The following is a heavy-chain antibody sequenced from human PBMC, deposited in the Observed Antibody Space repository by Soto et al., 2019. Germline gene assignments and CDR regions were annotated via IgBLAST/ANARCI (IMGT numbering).Heavy chain of an antibody. V-gene: IGHV1-69*01. CDR2: IIPIFGTA. D-gene: IGHD3-9*01. J-gene: IGHJ6*02. CDR3: ARDPPGYDILTGYSYYYYGMDV. CDR1: GGTFSSYA. Sequence: QVQLVQSGAEVKKPGSSVKVSCKASGGTFSSYAISWVRQAPGQGLEWMGGIIPIFGTANYAQKFQGRVTITADESTSTAYMELRSLRSEDTAVYYCARDPPGYDILTGYSYYYYGMDVWGQGTTVTVSS.